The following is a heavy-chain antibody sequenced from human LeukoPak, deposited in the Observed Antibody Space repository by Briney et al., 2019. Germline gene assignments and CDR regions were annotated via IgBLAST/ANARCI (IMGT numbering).Heavy chain of an antibody. V-gene: IGHV4-39*07. CDR2: IYYSGST. J-gene: IGHJ5*02. CDR3: ARELDGYNFPNWFDP. Sequence: SPSETLSLTCTVSGVSISSTPYYWGWVRQPPGKGLEWIGSIYYSGSTYYNPSLKSRVTISVDTSKNQFSLKLSSVTAADTAVYYCARELDGYNFPNWFDPWGQGTLVTVSS. D-gene: IGHD5-24*01. CDR1: GVSISSTPYY.